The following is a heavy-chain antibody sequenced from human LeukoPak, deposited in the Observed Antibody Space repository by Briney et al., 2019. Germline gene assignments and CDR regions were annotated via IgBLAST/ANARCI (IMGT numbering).Heavy chain of an antibody. Sequence: GGSLRLSCAASGFTFSSYGMHWVRQAPGKGLEWVAVIWYDGSNKYYADSVKGRFTISRDNSKNTLYLQMNSLRAEDTAVYYCAIELDYDSSGYYYFYWGQGTLVTVSS. CDR1: GFTFSSYG. J-gene: IGHJ4*02. V-gene: IGHV3-33*01. CDR2: IWYDGSNK. D-gene: IGHD3-22*01. CDR3: AIELDYDSSGYYYFY.